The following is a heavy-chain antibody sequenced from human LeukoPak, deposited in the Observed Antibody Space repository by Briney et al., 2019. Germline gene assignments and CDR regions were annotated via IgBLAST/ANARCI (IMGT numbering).Heavy chain of an antibody. CDR3: ARESRVVAATTDY. J-gene: IGHJ4*02. D-gene: IGHD2-15*01. CDR2: FYYSGST. V-gene: IGHV4-39*02. CDR1: GGSITSNTYY. Sequence: SETLSLTCTVSGGSITSNTYYWGWIRQPPGKGLEWIGSFYYSGSTYYNPSLKSRVTISVDTSKNQFSLKLSSVTAADTAVYYCARESRVVAATTDYWGQGTLVTVSS.